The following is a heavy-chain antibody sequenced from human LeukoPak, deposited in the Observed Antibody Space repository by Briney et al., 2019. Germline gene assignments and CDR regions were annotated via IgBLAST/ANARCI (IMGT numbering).Heavy chain of an antibody. CDR2: INPNSGDT. CDR1: GYTFTAHY. V-gene: IGHV1-2*02. D-gene: IGHD2-21*02. Sequence: GASVKVSCKASGYTFTAHYMHWVRQAPGQGLEWMGWINPNSGDTNYAQKFQGRLTMTWATSISTAYMELDSLRSDDTAVYYCARVAHCGGDCYWYFDLWGQGTLVTVSS. CDR3: ARVAHCGGDCYWYFDL. J-gene: IGHJ4*02.